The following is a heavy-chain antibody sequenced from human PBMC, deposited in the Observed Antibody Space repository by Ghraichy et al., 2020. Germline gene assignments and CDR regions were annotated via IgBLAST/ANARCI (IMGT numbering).Heavy chain of an antibody. CDR3: ARDLGLGSPSDY. J-gene: IGHJ4*02. D-gene: IGHD7-27*01. CDR1: GFTFSSYA. V-gene: IGHV3-7*01. CDR2: IKEDGGEK. Sequence: GGSLRLSCAASGFTFSSYAMSWVRQAPGKGLEWVANIKEDGGEKYFLDSVRRRFTISRDNAKNSLFLQMNNLRAEDTGVYYCARDLGLGSPSDYWGQGTVVTVSS.